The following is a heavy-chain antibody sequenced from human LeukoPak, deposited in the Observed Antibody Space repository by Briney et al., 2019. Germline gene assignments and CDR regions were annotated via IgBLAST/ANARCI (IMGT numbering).Heavy chain of an antibody. Sequence: GRSLRLSCAASGFTFSSYAMHWVRQAPGKGLEWVAVISYDGSNKYYADSVKGRFTISRENSKNTLYLQMNSLRAEDTAVYYCARDPAYYDFWSGYYTTGDHFDYWGQGTLVTVSS. J-gene: IGHJ4*02. V-gene: IGHV3-30-3*01. D-gene: IGHD3-3*01. CDR1: GFTFSSYA. CDR3: ARDPAYYDFWSGYYTTGDHFDY. CDR2: ISYDGSNK.